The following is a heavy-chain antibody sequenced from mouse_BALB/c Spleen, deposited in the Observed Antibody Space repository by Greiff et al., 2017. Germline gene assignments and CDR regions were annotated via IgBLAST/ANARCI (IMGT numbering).Heavy chain of an antibody. CDR1: GFTFSSYG. Sequence: EVKLMESGGDLVKPGGSLKLSCAASGFTFSSYGMSWVRQTPDKRLEWVATISSGGSYTYYPDSVKGRFTISRDNAKNTLYLQMSSLKSEDTAMYYCAREDSSGHFDYWGQGTTLTGSS. V-gene: IGHV5-6*01. D-gene: IGHD3-2*01. J-gene: IGHJ2*01. CDR2: ISSGGSYT. CDR3: AREDSSGHFDY.